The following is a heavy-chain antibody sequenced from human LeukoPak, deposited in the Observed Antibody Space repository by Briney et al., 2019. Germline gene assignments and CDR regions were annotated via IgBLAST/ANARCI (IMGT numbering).Heavy chain of an antibody. Sequence: GGSLRLSCAASGFTFSSYSMNWVRQAPGKGLEWISSISSSSSYIYYADSVKGRFTISRDNAKNSLYLQMNSLRAEDTAVYYCARDPPRGSCIDYWGQGTLVTVSS. CDR3: ARDPPRGSCIDY. D-gene: IGHD2-15*01. V-gene: IGHV3-21*01. J-gene: IGHJ4*02. CDR1: GFTFSSYS. CDR2: ISSSSSYI.